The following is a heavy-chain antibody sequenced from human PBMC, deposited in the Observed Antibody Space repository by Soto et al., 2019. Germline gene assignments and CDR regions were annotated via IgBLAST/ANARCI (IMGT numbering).Heavy chain of an antibody. CDR2: IRGDGSST. Sequence: EVQLVESGGGLVQPGGSLRLSCAASGFTFSFYWMHWVRQAPGKGLVWVSRIRGDGSSTSYADSLKGRFTISRDNAKNTVYVQMNSLRVEDTAVYCCARGVSSGWDYYFDYWGQGTLVTGSS. CDR1: GFTFSFYW. CDR3: ARGVSSGWDYYFDY. J-gene: IGHJ4*02. D-gene: IGHD6-19*01. V-gene: IGHV3-74*01.